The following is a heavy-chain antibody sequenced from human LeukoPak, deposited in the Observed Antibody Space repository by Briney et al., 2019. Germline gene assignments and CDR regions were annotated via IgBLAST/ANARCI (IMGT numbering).Heavy chain of an antibody. CDR2: INPNSGVT. V-gene: IGHV1-2*02. Sequence: ASVKVSCKASGYTFTGYYMHWVRQAPGQGLEWKGWINPNSGVTNYAQKLQGRVTMTTDTSTSTAYMELRSLRSDDTAVYYCARVVWQAVAGPMFDYWGQGTLVTVSS. D-gene: IGHD6-19*01. CDR1: GYTFTGYY. CDR3: ARVVWQAVAGPMFDY. J-gene: IGHJ4*02.